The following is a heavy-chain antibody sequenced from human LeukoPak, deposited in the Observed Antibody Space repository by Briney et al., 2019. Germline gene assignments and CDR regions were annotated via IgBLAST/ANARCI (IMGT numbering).Heavy chain of an antibody. J-gene: IGHJ6*03. CDR1: GGSISSSNW. V-gene: IGHV4-4*02. CDR2: IYHSGST. D-gene: IGHD3-22*01. Sequence: PSGTLSLTCAASGGSISSSNWWSWVRQPPGKGLEWIGEIYHSGSTNYNPSLKSRVTISVDKSKNQFSLKLSSVTAADTAVYYCARRTYYYDSSGYYFYYYYYMDVWGKGTTVTVSS. CDR3: ARRTYYYDSSGYYFYYYYYMDV.